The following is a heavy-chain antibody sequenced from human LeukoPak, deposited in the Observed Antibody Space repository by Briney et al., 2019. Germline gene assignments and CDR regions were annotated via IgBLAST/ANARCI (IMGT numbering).Heavy chain of an antibody. J-gene: IGHJ4*02. CDR2: IEEHGSQK. V-gene: IGHV3-7*01. CDR1: GFTFSSYW. Sequence: GGSLRLSCAASGFTFSSYWMSWVRQAPGKGREWVANIEEHGSQKYYVDSVKGRFTTSRDNAKNSVYLQMNSLRAEDTAVYYCARVGRVTTPRYSDYWGQGTLVTVSS. D-gene: IGHD4-17*01. CDR3: ARVGRVTTPRYSDY.